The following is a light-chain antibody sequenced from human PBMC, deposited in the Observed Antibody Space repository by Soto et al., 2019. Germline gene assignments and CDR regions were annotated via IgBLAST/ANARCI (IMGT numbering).Light chain of an antibody. J-gene: IGLJ3*02. Sequence: SYELTQPSSVSVSPGQTARITCSGDVLAKKYARWFQQKPGQAPVLVIYKDSERPSGIPERFSGSSSGTTVTLTISGAQVEDEADYYCYSAADLLGVFGGGTKVTVL. V-gene: IGLV3-27*01. CDR2: KDS. CDR1: VLAKKY. CDR3: YSAADLLGV.